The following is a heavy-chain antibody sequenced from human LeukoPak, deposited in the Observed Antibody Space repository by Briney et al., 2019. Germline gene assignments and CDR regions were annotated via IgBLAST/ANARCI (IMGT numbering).Heavy chain of an antibody. Sequence: PSETLSLTCAVYGESFSGYYWSWIRQPPGKGLEWIGEINHSGSTNYNPSLKSRVTMSADTSKNQFSLKLSSVTAADTAVYYCARRPRNGENYDGPSGLDYWGQGTLVTVSS. V-gene: IGHV4-34*01. J-gene: IGHJ4*02. D-gene: IGHD4/OR15-4a*01. CDR1: GESFSGYY. CDR3: ARRPRNGENYDGPSGLDY. CDR2: INHSGST.